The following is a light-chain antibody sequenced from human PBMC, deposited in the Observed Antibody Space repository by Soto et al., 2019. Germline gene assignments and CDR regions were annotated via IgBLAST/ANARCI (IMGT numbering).Light chain of an antibody. Sequence: EIALTQSPGTLSLSPGERATLSCRASQSVSNNYLAWYQPKPGQAPRHLIYDACSRVSGIPDRFTGSGSGTAFTLTISRLEAEDFAVYYCQQYGSSLFTFGQGTRLEIK. CDR3: QQYGSSLFT. J-gene: IGKJ5*01. CDR2: DAC. V-gene: IGKV3-20*01. CDR1: QSVSNNY.